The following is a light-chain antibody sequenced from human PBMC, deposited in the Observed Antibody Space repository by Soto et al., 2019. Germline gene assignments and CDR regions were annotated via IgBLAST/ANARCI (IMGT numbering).Light chain of an antibody. CDR2: GAS. CDR3: QQFGSSPGFT. V-gene: IGKV3-20*01. Sequence: EIVLTQSPGTLSLSPGERATLSCRASQSINSRYLAWYQQKPGQAPRLLIYGASSRATGIPDRFSGSGSGTYFTLTISRLEPEDFAVSYCQQFGSSPGFTFGPGTKVDIK. CDR1: QSINSRY. J-gene: IGKJ3*01.